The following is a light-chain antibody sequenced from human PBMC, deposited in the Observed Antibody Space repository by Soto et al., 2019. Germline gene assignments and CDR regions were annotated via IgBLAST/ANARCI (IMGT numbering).Light chain of an antibody. Sequence: VLTQSPGTLSLSQGERATLSCRSSQSLTNSFIAWYQQRPGQAPRLLIYDTSSRASGIPDRFSGSGSGTDFTLTISRLETEDFAVFYCQQYGTSGTFGQGTKVDIK. CDR2: DTS. CDR1: QSLTNSF. CDR3: QQYGTSGT. J-gene: IGKJ1*01. V-gene: IGKV3-20*01.